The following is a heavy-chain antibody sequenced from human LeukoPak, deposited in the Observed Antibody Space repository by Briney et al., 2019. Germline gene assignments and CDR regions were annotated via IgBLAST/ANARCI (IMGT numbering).Heavy chain of an antibody. V-gene: IGHV3-23*01. CDR2: ISGSGGST. CDR3: AKYGGYCSGGSCYAEYFQH. J-gene: IGHJ1*01. Sequence: GGSLRLSCAASGFTFSNAYMNWVRQAPGKGLEWVSAISGSGGSTYYADSVKGRFTISRDNSKNTLYLQINSLRAEDTAVYYCAKYGGYCSGGSCYAEYFQHWGQGTLVTVSS. D-gene: IGHD2-15*01. CDR1: GFTFSNAY.